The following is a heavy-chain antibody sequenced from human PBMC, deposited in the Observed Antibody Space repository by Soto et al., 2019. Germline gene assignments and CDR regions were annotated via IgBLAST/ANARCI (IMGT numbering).Heavy chain of an antibody. V-gene: IGHV4-30-4*01. CDR3: ARDLWVEPELYYYGMDV. Sequence: PSETLSLTCTVSGGSVSGVDYFWSWIRQSPGKGLEWIGYIYYTGITHLNPSLKSRLTISVDTSKNHFSLRLTSVTAADTAVYYCARDLWVEPELYYYGMDVWGQGATVTVSS. CDR1: GGSVSGVDYF. D-gene: IGHD1-1*01. J-gene: IGHJ6*02. CDR2: IYYTGIT.